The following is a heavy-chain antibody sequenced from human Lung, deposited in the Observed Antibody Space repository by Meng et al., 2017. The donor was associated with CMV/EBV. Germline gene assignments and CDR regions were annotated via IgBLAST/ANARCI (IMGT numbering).Heavy chain of an antibody. CDR1: GYNFTGYY. J-gene: IGHJ6*02. D-gene: IGHD2-15*01. V-gene: IGHV1-2*02. CDR3: ARVKRYCTGGSCSSTGYYGMDV. CDR2: INPNSGDT. Sequence: ASVXVSXKASGYNFTGYYMHWVRQAPGQGLEWMGWINPNSGDTNYAQKFQGRVTMTGDTSITTAYMELSRLRSDDMAVYYCARVKRYCTGGSCSSTGYYGMDVWGQGXTVTVSS.